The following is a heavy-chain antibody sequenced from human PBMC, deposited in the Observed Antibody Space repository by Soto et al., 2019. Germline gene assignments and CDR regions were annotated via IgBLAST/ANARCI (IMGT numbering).Heavy chain of an antibody. D-gene: IGHD2-21*01. V-gene: IGHV4-34*01. J-gene: IGHJ6*03. CDR1: GGSISDYF. Sequence: SETLSLTCVVSGGSISDYFWSWIRQPPGMALEWIGEINHLGSINYNPSLKSRVTMSVDTSKNQFSLTLNSVTAADTATYYCARGGISHWAYFYYMDVWDRGTTVTVSS. CDR2: INHLGSI. CDR3: ARGGISHWAYFYYMDV.